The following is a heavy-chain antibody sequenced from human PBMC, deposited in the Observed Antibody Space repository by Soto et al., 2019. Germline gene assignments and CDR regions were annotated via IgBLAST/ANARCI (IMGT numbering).Heavy chain of an antibody. D-gene: IGHD4-17*01. CDR2: ISYDGSNK. Sequence: QVQLVESGGGVVQPGRSLRLSCAASGFTFSSYGMHWVRQAPGKGLEWVAVISYDGSNKYYADSVKGRFTISRDNSKNTLYLQMNSLRAEDTAVYYCAKSPARKNTVTWGPLDYWGQGTLVTVSS. V-gene: IGHV3-30*18. J-gene: IGHJ4*02. CDR1: GFTFSSYG. CDR3: AKSPARKNTVTWGPLDY.